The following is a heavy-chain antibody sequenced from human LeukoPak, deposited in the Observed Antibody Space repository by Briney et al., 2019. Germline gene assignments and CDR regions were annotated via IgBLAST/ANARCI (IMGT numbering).Heavy chain of an antibody. Sequence: ASVKVSCKASGYTFTSYDINWVRQATGQGLEWMGWMNPNSGNAGYAQKFQGRVTMTRNTSISTAYMDLSSLRSEDTAVYYCARRRGIQLWSNWFDPWGQGTLVTVSS. D-gene: IGHD5-18*01. CDR1: GYTFTSYD. V-gene: IGHV1-8*01. CDR3: ARRRGIQLWSNWFDP. CDR2: MNPNSGNA. J-gene: IGHJ5*02.